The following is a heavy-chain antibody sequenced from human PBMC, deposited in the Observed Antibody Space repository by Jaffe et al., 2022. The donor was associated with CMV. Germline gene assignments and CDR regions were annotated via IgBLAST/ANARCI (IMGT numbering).Heavy chain of an antibody. CDR1: GGTFSSYA. V-gene: IGHV1-69*01. D-gene: IGHD1-26*01. J-gene: IGHJ4*02. CDR3: ALEVGATTRYYFDY. CDR2: IIPIFGTA. Sequence: QVQLVQSGAEVKKPGSSVKVSCKASGGTFSSYAISWVRQAPGQGLEWMGGIIPIFGTANYAQKFQGRVTITADESTSTAYMELSSLRSEDTAVYYCALEVGATTRYYFDYWGQGTLVTVSS.